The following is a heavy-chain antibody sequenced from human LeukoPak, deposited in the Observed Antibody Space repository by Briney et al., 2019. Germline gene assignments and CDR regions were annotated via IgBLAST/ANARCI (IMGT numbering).Heavy chain of an antibody. D-gene: IGHD3-22*01. CDR2: ISYDGSNK. CDR3: ARTSGYYDTPDFDY. J-gene: IGHJ4*02. V-gene: IGHV3-30-3*01. CDR1: GFTFSSYA. Sequence: PGGSLRLSCAASGFTFSSYAMHWVRQAPGKGLEWVAVISYDGSNKYYADSVKGRFTISRDNSKNTLYLQMNSLRAEDTAVYYCARTSGYYDTPDFDYWGQGTLVTVSS.